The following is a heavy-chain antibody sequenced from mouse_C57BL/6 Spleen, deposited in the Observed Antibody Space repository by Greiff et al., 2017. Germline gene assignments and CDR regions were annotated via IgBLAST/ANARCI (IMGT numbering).Heavy chain of an antibody. CDR3: ARSGNGTYPAWFAY. D-gene: IGHD2-1*01. V-gene: IGHV1-39*01. CDR2: INPNYGTT. J-gene: IGHJ3*01. Sequence: VQLQQSGPELVKPGASVKISCKASGYSFTDYNMNWVKQSNGKSLEWIGVINPNYGTTSYNQKFKGKATLTVDQSSSTAYMQLNSLTSEDSAVXYCARSGNGTYPAWFAYWGQGTLVTVSA. CDR1: GYSFTDYN.